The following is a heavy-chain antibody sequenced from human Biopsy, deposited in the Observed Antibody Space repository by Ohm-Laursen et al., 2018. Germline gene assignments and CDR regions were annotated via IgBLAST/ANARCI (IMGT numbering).Heavy chain of an antibody. CDR1: GYTFTSYE. V-gene: IGHV1-8*01. J-gene: IGHJ5*02. CDR2: MNPDSGNT. Sequence: SVKVSCKTSGYTFTSYEINWVRQATGQGLEWMGWMNPDSGNTGYAQNFQGRVTMTRNTSISTAYMELSSLRSEDTAVYFCARADPTLFYYGSGSSNWFDPWGQGTLVTVSS. CDR3: ARADPTLFYYGSGSSNWFDP. D-gene: IGHD3-10*01.